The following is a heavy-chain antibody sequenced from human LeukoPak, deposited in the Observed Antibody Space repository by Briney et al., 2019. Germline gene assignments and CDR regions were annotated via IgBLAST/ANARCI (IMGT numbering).Heavy chain of an antibody. CDR1: GGSFSGYY. Sequence: SETLSLTCAVYGGSFSGYYWSWIRQPPGKGLEWIGEINHSGSTNYNPSLKSRVTISVDTSKNQFSLKLSSVTAADTAVYYCARALKYIAAAGRGDNWFDPWGQGTLATVSS. V-gene: IGHV4-34*01. CDR2: INHSGST. D-gene: IGHD6-13*01. J-gene: IGHJ5*02. CDR3: ARALKYIAAAGRGDNWFDP.